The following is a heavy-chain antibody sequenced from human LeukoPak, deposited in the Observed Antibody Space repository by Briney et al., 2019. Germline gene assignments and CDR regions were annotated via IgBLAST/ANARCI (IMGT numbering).Heavy chain of an antibody. V-gene: IGHV4-39*01. Sequence: SETLSLTCTVSGGSISSSSYYWGWIRQPPGKGLEWIGSIYYSGSTYYNPSLKSRVTISVDTSKNQLSLKLSSVTAADTAVYYCARQERGAGESFDYWGQGTLVTVSS. CDR1: GGSISSSSYY. J-gene: IGHJ4*02. CDR3: ARQERGAGESFDY. CDR2: IYYSGST. D-gene: IGHD3-16*01.